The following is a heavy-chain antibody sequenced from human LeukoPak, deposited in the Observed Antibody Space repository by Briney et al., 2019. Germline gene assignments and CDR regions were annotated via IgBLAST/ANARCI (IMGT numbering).Heavy chain of an antibody. CDR2: ISYDGSNK. V-gene: IGHV3-30-3*01. Sequence: GGSLRLSSAASGFTFSSYAMHWVRQAPGKGLEWVAVISYDGSNKYYADSVKGRFTISRDNSKNTLYLQMNSLRAEDTAVYYCAKEAPYYYDSSGYQLGYWGQGTLVTVSS. CDR3: AKEAPYYYDSSGYQLGY. D-gene: IGHD3-22*01. J-gene: IGHJ4*02. CDR1: GFTFSSYA.